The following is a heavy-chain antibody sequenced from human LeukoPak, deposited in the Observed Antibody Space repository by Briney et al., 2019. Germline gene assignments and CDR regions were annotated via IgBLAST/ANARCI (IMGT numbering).Heavy chain of an antibody. CDR2: VSYNGAET. CDR3: AKRVRDGDNAPIDF. Sequence: GGSLRLSCAASGFTFSNYDMNWVRQAPGKGLEWVSGVSYNGAETYYVDSVKGRFIISRDTSKNTLYLQMNSLSAEDTAVYYCAKRVRDGDNAPIDFWGQGTLVTVSP. D-gene: IGHD5-24*01. J-gene: IGHJ4*02. V-gene: IGHV3-23*01. CDR1: GFTFSNYD.